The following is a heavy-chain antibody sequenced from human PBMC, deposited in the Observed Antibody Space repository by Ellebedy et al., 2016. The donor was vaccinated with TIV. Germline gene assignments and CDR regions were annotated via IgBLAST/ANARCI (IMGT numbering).Heavy chain of an antibody. CDR2: IYYSGST. V-gene: IGHV4-39*01. J-gene: IGHJ4*02. CDR3: ARLGRGYCGGDCYSAFDY. CDR1: GGSISSSSYY. Sequence: SETLSLTXTVSGGSISSSSYYWGWIRQPPGKGLEWIGSIYYSGSTYYNPSLKSRVTISVDTSKNQFSLKLSSVTAADTAVYYCARLGRGYCGGDCYSAFDYWGQGTLVTVSS. D-gene: IGHD2-21*01.